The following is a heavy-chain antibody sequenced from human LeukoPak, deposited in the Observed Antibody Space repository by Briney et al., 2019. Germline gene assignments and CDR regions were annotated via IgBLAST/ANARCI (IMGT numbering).Heavy chain of an antibody. CDR2: IYYSGST. Sequence: SETLSLTCTVSGGSISSYYWSWIRQPPGKGLEWIGYIYYSGSTNYNPSLKSRVTISVGTSKNQFSLKLSSVTAADTAVYYCAGQYHYFDYWGQGTLVTVSS. D-gene: IGHD2-2*02. CDR3: AGQYHYFDY. J-gene: IGHJ4*02. CDR1: GGSISSYY. V-gene: IGHV4-59*01.